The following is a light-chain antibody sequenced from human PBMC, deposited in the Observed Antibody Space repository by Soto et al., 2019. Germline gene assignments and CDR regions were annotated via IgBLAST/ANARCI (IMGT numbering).Light chain of an antibody. J-gene: IGKJ3*01. CDR1: QSISNY. CDR2: AAS. Sequence: DIQMTQSPSSLSASVGDRVTITCRASQSISNYLNWYQQKPGKAPKLMIYAASSLQSRVPSRISGSAYGTDFTLTISSLQPEDFATYACQQSYTTLFTFGPGTNVDI. CDR3: QQSYTTLFT. V-gene: IGKV1-39*01.